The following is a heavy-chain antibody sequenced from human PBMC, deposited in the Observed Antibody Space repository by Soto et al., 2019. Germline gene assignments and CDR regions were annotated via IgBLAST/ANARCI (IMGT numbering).Heavy chain of an antibody. CDR2: IIPIFGTA. Sequence: GASVKVSCKASGGTFSSYAISWVRQAPGQGLEWMGGIIPIFGTANYAQKFQGRVTITADESTSTAYMELSSLRSEDTAVYYCARATTTVVTLRDYYYGMDVWGQGTTVTVSS. CDR1: GGTFSSYA. CDR3: ARATTTVVTLRDYYYGMDV. J-gene: IGHJ6*02. D-gene: IGHD4-17*01. V-gene: IGHV1-69*13.